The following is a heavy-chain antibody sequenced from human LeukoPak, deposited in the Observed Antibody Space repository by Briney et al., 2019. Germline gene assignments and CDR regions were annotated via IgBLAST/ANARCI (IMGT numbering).Heavy chain of an antibody. J-gene: IGHJ5*02. CDR2: IIGSGVTT. CDR1: GFIFSSYS. Sequence: PGGSLRLSCAASGFIFSSYSMSWVRQTPGKGLEWVSGIIGSGVTTYYADSVKGRFTISRDNSKNTLFLEMKSLRVDDTAMYYCAKALARGENWFDPGGQGTLVTFSS. V-gene: IGHV3-23*01. D-gene: IGHD3-10*01. CDR3: AKALARGENWFDP.